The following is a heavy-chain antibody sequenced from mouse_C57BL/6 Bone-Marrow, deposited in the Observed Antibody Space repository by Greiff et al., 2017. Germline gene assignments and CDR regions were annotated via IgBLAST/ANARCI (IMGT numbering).Heavy chain of an antibody. V-gene: IGHV1-81*01. D-gene: IGHD1-1*01. CDR3: ARDYYGSSSFAY. CDR1: GYTFTSYG. CDR2: IYPRSGTT. J-gene: IGHJ3*01. Sequence: VQLQESGAELARPGASVKLSCKASGYTFTSYGISWVKQRTGQGLEWIGEIYPRSGTTYYNEKFKGKATLTADKSSSTAYMELRSLTSEDSAVYFCARDYYGSSSFAYWGQGTLVTVSA.